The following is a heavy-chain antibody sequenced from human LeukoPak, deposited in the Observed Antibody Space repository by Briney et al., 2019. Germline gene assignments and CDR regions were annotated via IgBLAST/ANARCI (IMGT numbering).Heavy chain of an antibody. J-gene: IGHJ4*02. CDR3: ARDRAYNTFDY. D-gene: IGHD2-21*01. V-gene: IGHV3-7*03. CDR2: IKEDGSQK. Sequence: PGGSLRLSCAASGFTFSSFWMTWVRQAPGRGREGGANIKEDGSQKNYVDSVKGRSTISRDNAKNSLYLQMNSLRVEDTAVYYCARDRAYNTFDYWGQGTLVTVSS. CDR1: GFTFSSFW.